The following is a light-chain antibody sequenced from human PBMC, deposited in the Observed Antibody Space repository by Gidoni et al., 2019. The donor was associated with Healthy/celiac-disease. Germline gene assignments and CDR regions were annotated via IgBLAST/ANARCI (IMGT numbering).Light chain of an antibody. J-gene: IGLJ2*01. CDR1: SSAVGGYNY. V-gene: IGLV2-8*01. CDR2: EVS. CDR3: SSYAGSNIL. Sequence: QSALTQPPSASGSPGQSVTISCTGTSSAVGGYNYVSWYQQHPVKAPKHMVYEVSKRPSGVPDRFSGSKSGNTASLTVSGLQAEDEADYYCSSYAGSNILFGGGTKLTVL.